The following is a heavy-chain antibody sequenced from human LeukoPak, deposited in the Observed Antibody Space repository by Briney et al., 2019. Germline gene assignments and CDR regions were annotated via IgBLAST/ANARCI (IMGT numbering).Heavy chain of an antibody. J-gene: IGHJ4*02. CDR3: ARQGIRGQWLVHFDY. CDR2: IYYSGTT. D-gene: IGHD6-19*01. Sequence: PSETLSLTCSVSGASISSYYWSWIRQSPGKGPEWIGYIYYSGTTNYNPSLKSRVTISIDTYKNQFSLKLISVTAADTAVYYCARQGIRGQWLVHFDYWGQGTLVTVSS. CDR1: GASISSYY. V-gene: IGHV4-59*08.